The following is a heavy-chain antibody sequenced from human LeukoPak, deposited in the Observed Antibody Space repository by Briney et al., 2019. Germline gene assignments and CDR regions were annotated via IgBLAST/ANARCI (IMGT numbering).Heavy chain of an antibody. V-gene: IGHV4-59*08. D-gene: IGHD3-22*01. CDR2: IYYSGST. CDR3: ARHFTYYYDSSGYPRDSFDI. J-gene: IGHJ3*02. CDR1: YGSISGYY. Sequence: SETLSLTCSVSYGSISGYYCSWIRQSPGKELVWIGYIYYSGSTNYNPSLKSRVTISADMSKNQVSLKLSSVTAADTALYYCARHFTYYYDSSGYPRDSFDIWGHGTMVTVSS.